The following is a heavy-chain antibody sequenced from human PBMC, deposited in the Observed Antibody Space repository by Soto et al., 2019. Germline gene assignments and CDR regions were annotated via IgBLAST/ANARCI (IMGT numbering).Heavy chain of an antibody. CDR1: GGTFSSYA. V-gene: IGHV1-69*13. D-gene: IGHD3-22*01. J-gene: IGHJ3*02. Sequence: SVKVSCKASGGTFSSYAISWVRQAPGQGLEWMGGIIPIFGTANYAQKFQGRVTITADESTSTAYMELSSLRSEDTAVYYCASPGPYYYDSSGYDAFDIWGQGTMVTVSS. CDR2: IIPIFGTA. CDR3: ASPGPYYYDSSGYDAFDI.